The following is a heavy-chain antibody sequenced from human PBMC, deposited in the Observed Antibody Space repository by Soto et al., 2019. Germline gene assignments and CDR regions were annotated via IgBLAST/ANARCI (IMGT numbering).Heavy chain of an antibody. CDR3: ASNYDILTGYYNPGVDYYYYGMDV. V-gene: IGHV1-46*01. J-gene: IGHJ6*02. CDR2: INPSGGST. Sequence: ASVKVSCKASGYTFTSYYMHWVRQAPGQGLEWMGIINPSGGSTSYAQKFQGRVTMTRDTSTSTVYMELSSLRSEDTAVYYCASNYDILTGYYNPGVDYYYYGMDVWGQGTTVTVS. CDR1: GYTFTSYY. D-gene: IGHD3-9*01.